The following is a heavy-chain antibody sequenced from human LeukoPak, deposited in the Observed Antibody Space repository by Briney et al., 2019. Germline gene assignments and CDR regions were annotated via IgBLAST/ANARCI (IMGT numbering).Heavy chain of an antibody. V-gene: IGHV4-34*01. Sequence: PSETLSLTCAVYGGSFSGYYWSWIRQPPGRGLEWIGEINHSGSTNYNPSLKSRVTISVDTSKNQFSLKLSSVTAADTAVYYCARQTGSGLFILPGGQGTLVTVSS. D-gene: IGHD3/OR15-3a*01. CDR2: INHSGST. CDR1: GGSFSGYY. CDR3: ARQTGSGLFILP. J-gene: IGHJ4*02.